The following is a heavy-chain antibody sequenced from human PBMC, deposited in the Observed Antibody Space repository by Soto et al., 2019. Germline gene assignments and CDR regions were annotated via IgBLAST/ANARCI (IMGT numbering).Heavy chain of an antibody. J-gene: IGHJ5*02. Sequence: SETLSLTCTVSGCSISSYYCSWFRQPPGKGLEWIGYIHYSGSTKYNPSLKSRVSISVDTSKNQFSLKLSSVTAADTAVYYCVKGGTSKFDPWGQGTLVTVSS. CDR3: VKGGTSKFDP. CDR2: IHYSGST. V-gene: IGHV4-59*01. CDR1: GCSISSYY. D-gene: IGHD1-26*01.